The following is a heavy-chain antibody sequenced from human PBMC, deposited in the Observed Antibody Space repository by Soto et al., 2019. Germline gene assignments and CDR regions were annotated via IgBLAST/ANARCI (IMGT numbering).Heavy chain of an antibody. D-gene: IGHD2-2*02. Sequence: QVQLQESGPGLVKPSETLSLTCTVSGGSISSYYWSWIRQPPGKGLEWIGYIYYSGSTNYNPSLKSRVTISVDTSKNQFSLKLGSVTAADTAVYYCARAMGYCSSTSCYTGNYYYYYGMDVWGQGTTVTVSS. CDR2: IYYSGST. V-gene: IGHV4-59*01. CDR1: GGSISSYY. J-gene: IGHJ6*02. CDR3: ARAMGYCSSTSCYTGNYYYYYGMDV.